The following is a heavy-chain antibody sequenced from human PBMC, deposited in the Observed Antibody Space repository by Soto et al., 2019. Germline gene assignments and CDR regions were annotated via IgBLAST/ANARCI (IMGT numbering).Heavy chain of an antibody. J-gene: IGHJ4*02. CDR3: ATGRDYDFWSEFDY. D-gene: IGHD3-3*01. CDR1: GFTLRSYA. V-gene: IGHV3-23*01. Sequence: GGSLRLSCAASGFTLRSYAMSWVRQAPGKGLEWVSAISGSGGSTYYADSVKGRFTISRDNSKNTLYLQMNSLRAEDTAVYHCATGRDYDFWSEFDYWGQGTLVTVSS. CDR2: ISGSGGST.